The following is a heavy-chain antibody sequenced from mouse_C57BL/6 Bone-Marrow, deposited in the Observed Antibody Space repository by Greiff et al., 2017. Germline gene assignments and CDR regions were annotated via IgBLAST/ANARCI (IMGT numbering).Heavy chain of an antibody. CDR1: GYTFTSYW. CDR2: IDPSDSYT. CDR3: ARRDDGYPPDY. D-gene: IGHD2-3*01. Sequence: VQLQQPGAELVMPGASVKLSCKASGYTFTSYWMHWVKQRPGQGLEWIGEIDPSDSYTNYNQKFKGKSTLTVDKSSSTAYMQLSSLTSEDSAVYYCARRDDGYPPDYWGQGTTLTVSS. J-gene: IGHJ2*01. V-gene: IGHV1-69*01.